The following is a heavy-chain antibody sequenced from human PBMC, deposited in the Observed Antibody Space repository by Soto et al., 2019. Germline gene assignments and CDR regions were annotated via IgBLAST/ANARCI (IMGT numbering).Heavy chain of an antibody. J-gene: IGHJ4*02. D-gene: IGHD3-3*01. CDR3: ARGGFLEWFQPSACFDY. CDR2: ISYDGSNK. CDR1: GFTFSSYA. Sequence: QVQLVESGGGVVQPGRSLRLSCAASGFTFSSYAMHWVRQAPGKGLEWVAVISYDGSNKYYADSVKGRFTISRDNSKNTLYLQMNSLRAEDTAVYYCARGGFLEWFQPSACFDYWGQGTLVTVSS. V-gene: IGHV3-30-3*01.